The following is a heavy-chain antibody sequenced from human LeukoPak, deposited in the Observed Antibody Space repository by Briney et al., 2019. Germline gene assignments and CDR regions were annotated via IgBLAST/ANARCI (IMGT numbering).Heavy chain of an antibody. CDR3: ARVRRDGYPFDY. CDR1: GGSISDYY. Sequence: SETLSLTCTVSGGSISDYYCSWIRQPPGKGLEWIGYIYYIGSTNYNPSLRSRVTISVDTSKNQFSPKLTSVTAADTAVYYCARVRRDGYPFDYWGQGTLVTVSS. D-gene: IGHD5-24*01. CDR2: IYYIGST. J-gene: IGHJ4*02. V-gene: IGHV4-59*01.